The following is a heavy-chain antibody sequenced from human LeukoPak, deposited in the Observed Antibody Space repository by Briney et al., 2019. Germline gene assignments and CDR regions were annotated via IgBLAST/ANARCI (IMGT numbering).Heavy chain of an antibody. CDR1: GYTFTSYD. Sequence: ASVKVSCKASGYTFTSYDINWVRQATGQGLEWMGWMNPNSGNTGYAQKFQGRVTITRNTSISTAYMELSSLRSEDTAVYYCARLVEMATNGDYFDYWGQGTLVTVSS. J-gene: IGHJ4*02. D-gene: IGHD5-24*01. CDR3: ARLVEMATNGDYFDY. CDR2: MNPNSGNT. V-gene: IGHV1-8*03.